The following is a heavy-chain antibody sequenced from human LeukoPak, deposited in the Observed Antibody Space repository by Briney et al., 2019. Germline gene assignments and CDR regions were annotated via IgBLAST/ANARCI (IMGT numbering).Heavy chain of an antibody. V-gene: IGHV3-30*18. CDR1: GFTFSSYG. Sequence: PGGSLRLSCAASGFTFSSYGMHWVRQAPGKGLEWVAVISYDGSNKYYADSVKGRFTISRDNSKNTLYLQMNSLRAEDTAVYYCAKANILTGCYYYYGMDVWGQGTTVTVSS. J-gene: IGHJ6*02. CDR3: AKANILTGCYYYYGMDV. CDR2: ISYDGSNK. D-gene: IGHD3-9*01.